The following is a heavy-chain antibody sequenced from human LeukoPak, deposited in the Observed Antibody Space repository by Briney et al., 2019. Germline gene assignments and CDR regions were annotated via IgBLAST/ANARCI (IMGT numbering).Heavy chain of an antibody. J-gene: IGHJ4*02. CDR1: RGTFSSYA. CDR3: ARDQPTIRFPYFDY. CDR2: IIPIFGTA. V-gene: IGHV1-69*06. D-gene: IGHD5-24*01. Sequence: GASVKVSCKASRGTFSSYAISWVRQAPGQGLEWMGRIIPIFGTANYAQKFQGRVTITADKSTSTAYMELSSLRSEDTAVYYCARDQPTIRFPYFDYWGQGTLVTVSS.